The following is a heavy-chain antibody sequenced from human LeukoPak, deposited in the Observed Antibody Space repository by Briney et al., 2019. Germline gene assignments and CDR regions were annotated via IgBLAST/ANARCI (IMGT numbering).Heavy chain of an antibody. D-gene: IGHD6-6*01. J-gene: IGHJ4*02. CDR1: GYRFTGYW. V-gene: IGHV5-51*01. Sequence: RGESLKISCKGSGYRFTGYWISGVGQMPGKGLEWTGIIYPGDSDTRYSPPFQGEATISADKYISTAYLQWSSLKASDTAMYYCARFSDLAARPFDYWGQGTLVTVSS. CDR2: IYPGDSDT. CDR3: ARFSDLAARPFDY.